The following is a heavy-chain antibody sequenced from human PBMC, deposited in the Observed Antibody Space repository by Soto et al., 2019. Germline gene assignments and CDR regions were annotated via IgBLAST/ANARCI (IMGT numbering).Heavy chain of an antibody. CDR1: DYTFTNYA. CDR3: ARGGSLYWYFDL. D-gene: IGHD1-26*01. CDR2: INAGNGNT. J-gene: IGHJ2*01. V-gene: IGHV1-3*01. Sequence: ASVKVSCKASDYTFTNYAMHWVRQAPGQRLEWMGWINAGNGNTKYSQKFQGRVTITRDTSASTAYMELSSLRSEDTAVYYCARGGSLYWYFDLWGRGTLVTVSS.